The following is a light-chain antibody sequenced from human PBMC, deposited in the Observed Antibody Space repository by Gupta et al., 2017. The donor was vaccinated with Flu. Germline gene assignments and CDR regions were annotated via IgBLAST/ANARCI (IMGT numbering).Light chain of an antibody. Sequence: KTARITCGGNNIGSKGVHWYQQKPGQAPVLVVYDDSARPSGIPERFSGSNSGNTATLTISRVEAGDEADYYCQVWDSSTDHVSFGGGSKLTLL. J-gene: IGLJ2*01. CDR1: NIGSKG. CDR2: DDS. CDR3: QVWDSSTDHVS. V-gene: IGLV3-21*03.